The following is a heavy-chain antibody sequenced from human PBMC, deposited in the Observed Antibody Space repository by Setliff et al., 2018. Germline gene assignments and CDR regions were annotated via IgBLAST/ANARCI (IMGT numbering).Heavy chain of an antibody. V-gene: IGHV1-18*04. CDR1: GYIFTGYY. CDR3: ARDADYYDSSENPIVDY. CDR2: ISPHSGRA. Sequence: ASVKVSCKASGYIFTGYYIHWVRQAPGQGLEWMGWISPHSGRAFYAPQFQDRVTMTTDTSTSTAYMDLRSLRSDDTAVYYCARDADYYDSSENPIVDYWGQGTLVTVSS. J-gene: IGHJ4*02. D-gene: IGHD3-22*01.